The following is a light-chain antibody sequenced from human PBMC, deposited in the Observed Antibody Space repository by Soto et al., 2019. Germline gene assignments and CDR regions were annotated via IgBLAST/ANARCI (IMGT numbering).Light chain of an antibody. Sequence: DIQMTQSPSSLSVSVGDRVTITCRASQSIGGFLNWYQQKLGKAPKLLIYAASSLQSGVPSRFSGSGSATDFSLTITGLQPDDFATYYCQQSYTLPLTFGGGTKV. CDR2: AAS. CDR1: QSIGGF. CDR3: QQSYTLPLT. V-gene: IGKV1-39*01. J-gene: IGKJ4*01.